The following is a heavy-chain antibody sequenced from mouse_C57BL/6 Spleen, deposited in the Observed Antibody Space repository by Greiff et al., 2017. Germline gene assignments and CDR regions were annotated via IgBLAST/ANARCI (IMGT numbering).Heavy chain of an antibody. CDR1: GYTFTSYW. D-gene: IGHD2-2*01. CDR3: ARRGYDGVDY. CDR2: IHPNSGSS. J-gene: IGHJ2*01. V-gene: IGHV1-64*01. Sequence: QVQLQQPGAELVKPGASVKLSCKASGYTFTSYWMHWVKQRPGQGLEWIGMIHPNSGSSNYNEKFKSKATLTVDKSSSTAYMQLSSLTSEDSAVYYCARRGYDGVDYWGQGTTLTVSS.